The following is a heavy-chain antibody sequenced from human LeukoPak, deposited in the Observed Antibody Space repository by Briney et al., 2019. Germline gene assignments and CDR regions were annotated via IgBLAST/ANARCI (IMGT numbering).Heavy chain of an antibody. D-gene: IGHD6-19*01. J-gene: IGHJ1*01. CDR3: ARIASSGWYGVQH. CDR1: GGSFSGYY. CDR2: INHSGST. V-gene: IGHV4-34*01. Sequence: PSETLSLTCAVHGGSFSGYYWSWIRQPPGKGLEWIGEINHSGSTNYNPSLKSRVTISVDTSKNQFSLKLSSVTAADTAVYYCARIASSGWYGVQHWGQGTLVTVSS.